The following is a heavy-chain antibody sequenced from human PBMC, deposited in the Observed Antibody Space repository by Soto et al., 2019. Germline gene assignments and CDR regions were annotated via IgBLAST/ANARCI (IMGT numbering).Heavy chain of an antibody. Sequence: QVQLVQSGAEVKKPGASMKVSCKASGYIFTGYHMHWVRQAPGQGLEWMGWINPNTGGANFAQKFQGRVTMTRDTSISTAYMELSRLRSDDTAVYYCAREGGYCSGGTYAFDYWGQGTLVTVSS. CDR3: AREGGYCSGGTYAFDY. CDR1: GYIFTGYH. D-gene: IGHD2-15*01. V-gene: IGHV1-2*02. J-gene: IGHJ4*02. CDR2: INPNTGGA.